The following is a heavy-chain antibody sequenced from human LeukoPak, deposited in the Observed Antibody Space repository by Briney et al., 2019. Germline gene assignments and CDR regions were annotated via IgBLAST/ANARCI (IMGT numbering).Heavy chain of an antibody. Sequence: GGSLRLSCAASGFTFSDYYMSWIRQAPGKGLEWVSYITTSGNTRYHSDSVKGRFTISRDNAKKSLYLQMNSLRAEDTAVYYCARGTGGSSWSLFDYWGQGTLVAVSS. CDR2: ITTSGNTR. D-gene: IGHD6-13*01. CDR1: GFTFSDYY. CDR3: ARGTGGSSWSLFDY. J-gene: IGHJ4*02. V-gene: IGHV3-11*04.